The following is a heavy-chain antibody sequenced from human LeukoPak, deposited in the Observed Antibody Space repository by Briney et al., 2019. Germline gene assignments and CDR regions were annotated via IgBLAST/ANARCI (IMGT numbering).Heavy chain of an antibody. J-gene: IGHJ3*02. CDR1: GGSISSPNW. Sequence: SETLSLTCAVSGGSISSPNWWTWVRQPPGKGLEWIGEIYHSGSTNYNPSLKSRVTISVDKSKNQFSLKLSSVTAADTAVYYCARGGGSWKGAFDIWGQGTMVTVSS. V-gene: IGHV4-4*02. CDR2: IYHSGST. D-gene: IGHD2-15*01. CDR3: ARGGGSWKGAFDI.